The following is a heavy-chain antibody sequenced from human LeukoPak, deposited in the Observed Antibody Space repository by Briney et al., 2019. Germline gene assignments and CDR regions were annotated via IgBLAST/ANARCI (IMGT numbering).Heavy chain of an antibody. CDR3: AKLGYDSSGSPRLVDF. V-gene: IGHV3-30*18. D-gene: IGHD6-19*01. Sequence: GGSLRLSCAASGFTFSSYGMHWVRQAPGKGLQWVAFISYDGSKKYYADSVKGRFTISRDNSMNTLDLQMNSLRAEDTAVYYCAKLGYDSSGSPRLVDFWGQGTLVTVSS. J-gene: IGHJ4*02. CDR1: GFTFSSYG. CDR2: ISYDGSKK.